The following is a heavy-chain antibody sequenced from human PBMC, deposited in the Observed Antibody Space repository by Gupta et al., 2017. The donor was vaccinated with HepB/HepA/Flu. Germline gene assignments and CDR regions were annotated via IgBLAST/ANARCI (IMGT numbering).Heavy chain of an antibody. D-gene: IGHD1-26*01. Sequence: EVQLVESGGGLVQPGGALRISCAASGFTFNTYSMNWVRQAPGKGLEWISYISSSSSAIFYAESVKGRFTISRDNAKNSLYLQMNSLRDEDTAVYYCARARIVGATRGLGYWGQGTLVTVSS. CDR1: GFTFNTYS. CDR3: ARARIVGATRGLGY. V-gene: IGHV3-48*02. CDR2: ISSSSSAI. J-gene: IGHJ4*02.